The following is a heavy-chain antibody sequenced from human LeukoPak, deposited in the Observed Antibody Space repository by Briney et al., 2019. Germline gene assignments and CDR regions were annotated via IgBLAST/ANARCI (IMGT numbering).Heavy chain of an antibody. Sequence: PGGSLELSCSASXXXXXXXXXXXVXXXXXKXXXXVXXISSNXGSTYYADSVKGRFAIYRDNSKNTLYLQMSSLRAEDTAVYYCVKDKYPVVVTATLDYWGQGTLVSVSS. D-gene: IGHD2-15*01. CDR2: ISSNXGST. CDR1: XXXXXXXX. J-gene: IGHJ4*02. V-gene: IGHV3-64D*09. CDR3: VKDKYPVVVTATLDY.